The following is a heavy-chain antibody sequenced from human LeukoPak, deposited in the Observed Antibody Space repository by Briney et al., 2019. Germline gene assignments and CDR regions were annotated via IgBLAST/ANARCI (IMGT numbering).Heavy chain of an antibody. CDR3: ARGEEKATITALDS. V-gene: IGHV3-21*01. D-gene: IGHD5-24*01. J-gene: IGHJ4*02. CDR2: ISSSSSYI. Sequence: GGSLRLSCAASGFTFSNYDMHWVRQAPGKGLEWISAISSSSSYIYYADSIKGRFTISRDNAENSLYLQMNSLRAVDTAVYFCARGEEKATITALDSWGQGTLVTVSS. CDR1: GFTFSNYD.